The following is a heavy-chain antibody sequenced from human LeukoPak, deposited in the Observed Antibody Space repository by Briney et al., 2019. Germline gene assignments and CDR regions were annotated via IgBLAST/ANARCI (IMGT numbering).Heavy chain of an antibody. D-gene: IGHD6-19*01. V-gene: IGHV3-23*01. CDR2: IFGSGGSP. Sequence: PGGSLRLSCEASGFTFGSHAMYWVRQAPGKGLEWVAGIFGSGGSPHYADSVKGLFTISRDNSRNTVYLQINSLRAEDTAVYYCGKTTVGYSSGQKPAWPVDYWGQGSLVTVSS. CDR3: GKTTVGYSSGQKPAWPVDY. CDR1: GFTFGSHA. J-gene: IGHJ4*02.